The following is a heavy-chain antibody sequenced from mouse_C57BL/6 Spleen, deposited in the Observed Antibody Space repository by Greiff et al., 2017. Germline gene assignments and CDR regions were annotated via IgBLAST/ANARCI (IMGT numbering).Heavy chain of an antibody. CDR1: GYAFTNYL. CDR3: ARGGYGRW. J-gene: IGHJ2*01. V-gene: IGHV1-54*01. CDR2: INPGGGGT. Sequence: VQLQESGAELVRPGTSVKVSCKASGYAFTNYLIEWVKQRPGQGLEWIGVINPGGGGTNYNEKFKGKATLTADKSSSTAYMQLSSLTSEDSAVYFCARGGYGRWWGQGTTLTVSS. D-gene: IGHD1-1*01.